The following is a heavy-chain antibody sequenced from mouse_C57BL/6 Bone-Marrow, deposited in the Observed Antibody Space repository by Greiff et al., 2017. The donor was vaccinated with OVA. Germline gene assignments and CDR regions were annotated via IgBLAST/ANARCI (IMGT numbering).Heavy chain of an antibody. CDR1: GYTFTDYY. Sequence: VQLQQSGPVLVKPGASVKMSCKASGYTFTDYYMNWVKQSHGKSLEWIGVINPYNGGTSYNQKFKGKATLTVDKSSSTAYMELNSLTSEDSAVYYCARRYSSSLYYYAMDYWGQGTSVTVSS. D-gene: IGHD1-1*01. CDR2: INPYNGGT. J-gene: IGHJ4*01. V-gene: IGHV1-19*01. CDR3: ARRYSSSLYYYAMDY.